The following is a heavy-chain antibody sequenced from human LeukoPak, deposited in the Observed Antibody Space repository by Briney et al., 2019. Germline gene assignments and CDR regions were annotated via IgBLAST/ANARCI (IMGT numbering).Heavy chain of an antibody. V-gene: IGHV4-61*02. CDR1: GGSISSGSYY. CDR2: SYISGST. Sequence: SETLSLTCTVSGGSISSGSYYWSWIRQPAGKGLEWIGRSYISGSTNYNPSLKSRVTISLDTSKNQFSLQLNSVTPEDTAEYFCAGTTDYSSFLAFWGQGTLVTVSS. D-gene: IGHD4-11*01. CDR3: AGTTDYSSFLAF. J-gene: IGHJ4*02.